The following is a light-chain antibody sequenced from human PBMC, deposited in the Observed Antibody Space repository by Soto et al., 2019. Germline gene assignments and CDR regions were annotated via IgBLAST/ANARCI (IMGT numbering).Light chain of an antibody. CDR2: GAS. CDR3: QQYNNWPPET. Sequence: EIVLTQSPGTLSLSPGEIATLSCRASERLSSVYLAWYQQRPGQPPRLLIYGASTRATGIPARFSGSGSGTEFTLTISSLQSEDFAVYYCQQYNNWPPETFGQGTKVDIK. CDR1: ERLSSVY. J-gene: IGKJ1*01. V-gene: IGKV3-15*01.